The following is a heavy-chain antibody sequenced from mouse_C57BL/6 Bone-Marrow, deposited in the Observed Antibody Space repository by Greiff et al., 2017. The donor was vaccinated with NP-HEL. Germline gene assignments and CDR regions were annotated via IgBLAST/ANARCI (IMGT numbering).Heavy chain of an antibody. CDR1: GYSITSGYY. CDR3: ARNGSYYYGSSYWYFDV. V-gene: IGHV3-6*01. CDR2: ISYDGSN. J-gene: IGHJ1*03. Sequence: ESGPGLVKPSQSLSLTCSVTGYSITSGYYWNWIRQFPGNKLEWMGYISYDGSNNYNPSLKNRISITRDTSKNQFFLKLNSVTTEDTATYYCARNGSYYYGSSYWYFDVWGTGTTVTVSS. D-gene: IGHD1-1*01.